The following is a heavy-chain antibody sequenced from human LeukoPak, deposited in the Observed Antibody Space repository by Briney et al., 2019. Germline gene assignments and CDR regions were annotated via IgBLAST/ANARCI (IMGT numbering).Heavy chain of an antibody. V-gene: IGHV1-8*01. D-gene: IGHD6-6*01. Sequence: VASVKVSCKASGYTFSSYDINWVRQATGQRLEWMGWTNPDSGNTGYAQKFQGRVTMTRNTSTSTAYMELSSLRSEDTAMYYCARGKSSIAARRGSWLDPWGQGTLVTVCS. CDR1: GYTFSSYD. CDR2: TNPDSGNT. J-gene: IGHJ5*02. CDR3: ARGKSSIAARRGSWLDP.